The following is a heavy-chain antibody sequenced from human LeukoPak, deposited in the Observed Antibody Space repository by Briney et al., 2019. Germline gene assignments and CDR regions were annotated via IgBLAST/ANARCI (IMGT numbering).Heavy chain of an antibody. V-gene: IGHV4-38-2*02. CDR1: GFSISSGYY. Sequence: PSEDLSLTCVVSGFSISSGYYWGWIRQPPGRGPEWIVNSHPSGTTFYNSSLKSRVAMSIDTSKNQFSLKLVSVTAADTAVYYCAREAERRIVNWGQGTLVTVSS. CDR2: SHPSGTT. CDR3: AREAERRIVN. J-gene: IGHJ4*02. D-gene: IGHD1-1*01.